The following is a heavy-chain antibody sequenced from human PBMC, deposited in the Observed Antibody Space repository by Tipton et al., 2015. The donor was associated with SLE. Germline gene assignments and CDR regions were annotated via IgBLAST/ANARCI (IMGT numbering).Heavy chain of an antibody. Sequence: LRLSCTVSGGSITNDAYYWSWIRQPPGKGLEWIGEIYHSGSTNYNPSLKSRVTISVNKSKNQFSLKLSSVTAADTAMYYCARGVGADYWGQGTLVTVSS. CDR3: ARGVGADY. J-gene: IGHJ4*02. CDR2: IYHSGST. V-gene: IGHV4-61*08. CDR1: GGSITNDAYY. D-gene: IGHD1-26*01.